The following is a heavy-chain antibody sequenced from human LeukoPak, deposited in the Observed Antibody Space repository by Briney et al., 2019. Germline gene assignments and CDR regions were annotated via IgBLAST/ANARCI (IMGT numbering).Heavy chain of an antibody. Sequence: KISCKGSGYSITSYWISWVRQAPGQGLEWMGGIIPIFGTANYAQKFQGRVTITADESTSTAYMELSSLRSEDTAVYYCASPSGAFENFWSGYYSKPASYGMDVWGQGTTVTVSS. CDR2: IIPIFGTA. V-gene: IGHV1-69*01. CDR3: ASPSGAFENFWSGYYSKPASYGMDV. CDR1: GYSITSYW. J-gene: IGHJ6*02. D-gene: IGHD3-3*01.